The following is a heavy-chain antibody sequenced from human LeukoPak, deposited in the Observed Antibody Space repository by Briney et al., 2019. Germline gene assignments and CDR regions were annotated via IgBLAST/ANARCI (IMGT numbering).Heavy chain of an antibody. V-gene: IGHV3-64*01. D-gene: IGHD6-19*01. J-gene: IGHJ4*02. CDR2: ISSDGGST. Sequence: GGSLRLSCAASGFTFSSYAMHWVRQAPGKGLEYVSAISSDGGSTYYANSVKGRFTISRDNSKNTLYLQMGSLRAEDMAVYYCARVSYSSGWYDYWGQGTLVTVSS. CDR1: GFTFSSYA. CDR3: ARVSYSSGWYDY.